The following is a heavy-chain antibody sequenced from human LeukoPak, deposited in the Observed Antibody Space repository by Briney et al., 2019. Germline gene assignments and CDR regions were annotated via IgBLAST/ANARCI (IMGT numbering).Heavy chain of an antibody. D-gene: IGHD6-13*01. CDR2: ISYDGSNK. J-gene: IGHJ4*02. CDR1: GFTFSSNA. V-gene: IGHV3-30*04. CDR3: AREGQQLALDY. Sequence: GGSLRLSCAASGFTFSSNAMHWVRQAPGKGLEWVAVISYDGSNKYYADSVKGRFTISRDNSKNTLYLQMNSLRAEDTAVYYCAREGQQLALDYWGQGTLVTVSS.